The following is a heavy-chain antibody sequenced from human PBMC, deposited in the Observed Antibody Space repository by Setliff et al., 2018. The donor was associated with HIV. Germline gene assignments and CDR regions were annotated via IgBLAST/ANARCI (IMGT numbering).Heavy chain of an antibody. Sequence: ASVKVSCKVSGYTLTELSRHWVRQAPGKGLEWMGGFDPEDGETIYAQKFQGRVTMTEDTSTDTAYMELSSLRSEDTAVYYCATVGRGYSSPVDAFGIWGQGTMVTVSS. V-gene: IGHV1-24*01. CDR1: GYTLTELS. CDR2: FDPEDGET. D-gene: IGHD5-12*01. CDR3: ATVGRGYSSPVDAFGI. J-gene: IGHJ3*02.